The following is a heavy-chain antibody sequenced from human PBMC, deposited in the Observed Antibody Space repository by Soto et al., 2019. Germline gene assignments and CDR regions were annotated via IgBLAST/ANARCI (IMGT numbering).Heavy chain of an antibody. CDR3: AKSQGSSTSLEIYYYYYYGMDV. V-gene: IGHV1-69*01. Sequence: QVQLVQSGAEVKKPGSSVKVSCKASGGTFSSYAISWVRQAPGQGLEWMGGIIPIPGTAKYAQKFQGRITITTDEYTSTAYMELSRLRSEDTAVYYCAKSQGSSTSLEIYYYYYYGMDVWGQGTTVTVSS. CDR2: IIPIPGTA. J-gene: IGHJ6*02. D-gene: IGHD2-2*01. CDR1: GGTFSSYA.